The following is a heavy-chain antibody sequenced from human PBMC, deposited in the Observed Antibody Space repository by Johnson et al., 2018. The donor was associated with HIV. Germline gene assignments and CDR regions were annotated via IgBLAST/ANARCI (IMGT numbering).Heavy chain of an antibody. CDR3: ARESIFGVVIYAFDI. J-gene: IGHJ3*02. V-gene: IGHV3-53*01. CDR2: ISYDGGSK. Sequence: VQLVESGGGLIQPGGSLRLSCAASGFTVSSNYMSWVRQAPGKGLEWVAIISYDGGSKYYADSVKGRFTVSRDNSKNTLYMQMNSLRAEDTGLYYCARESIFGVVIYAFDIWGQGTMVTVSS. D-gene: IGHD3-3*01. CDR1: GFTVSSNY.